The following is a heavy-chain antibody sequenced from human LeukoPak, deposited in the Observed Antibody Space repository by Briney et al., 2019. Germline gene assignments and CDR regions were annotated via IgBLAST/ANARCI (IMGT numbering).Heavy chain of an antibody. D-gene: IGHD4-17*01. CDR2: ITTYNGNT. CDR1: GYTFTNYP. CDR3: ARGYDYGDYVGDFDY. V-gene: IGHV1-18*01. J-gene: IGHJ4*02. Sequence: ASVKVSYKASGYTFTNYPISWVRQAPGQGLEWMGWITTYNGNTKYAHKLQGRVTMTTDTPTSTAYMDLRGLRPDDTAVYYCARGYDYGDYVGDFDYWGQGTLVTVSS.